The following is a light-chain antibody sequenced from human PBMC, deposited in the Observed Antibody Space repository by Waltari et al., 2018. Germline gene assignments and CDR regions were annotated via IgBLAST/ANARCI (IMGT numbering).Light chain of an antibody. Sequence: QSALTQPASVSGSPGQSITISCTGTSSDVGGYNYVSWYQQHPGKAPKLMIFDVSNRPSGFSKRFSGSKSGNTASLTISGRQAEDEADYYCSSYISSSTLELFGGGTSLTVL. CDR2: DVS. CDR3: SSYISSSTLEL. J-gene: IGLJ2*01. CDR1: SSDVGGYNY. V-gene: IGLV2-14*03.